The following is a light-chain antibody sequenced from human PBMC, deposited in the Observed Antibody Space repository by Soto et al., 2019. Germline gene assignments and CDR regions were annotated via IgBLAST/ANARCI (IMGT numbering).Light chain of an antibody. Sequence: EIVVTQSPATLSASPGERVTLSCRASQVVSSRLAWYQQRPGQVPRLLIYDTSTRAPGLSARFSGSGSGTAFTLTICSLQSEDFAVYYCQEYFQWPPGMFGPGTTV. J-gene: IGKJ1*01. CDR3: QEYFQWPPGM. CDR1: QVVSSR. V-gene: IGKV3-15*01. CDR2: DTS.